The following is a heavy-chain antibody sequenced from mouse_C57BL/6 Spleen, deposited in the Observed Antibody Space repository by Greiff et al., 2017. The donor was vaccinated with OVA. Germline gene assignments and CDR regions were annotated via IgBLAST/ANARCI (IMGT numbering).Heavy chain of an antibody. Sequence: QVQLQQSGAELVKPGASVKLSCKASGYTFTEYTIHWVKQRSGQGLEWIGWFYPGSGSIKYNEKFKDTATLTADKSSSTVYMELSRLTSEDAAVYFCARHEEGKYYYGSSPYYFDYWGQGTTLTVSS. D-gene: IGHD1-1*01. J-gene: IGHJ2*01. CDR2: FYPGSGSI. CDR3: ARHEEGKYYYGSSPYYFDY. CDR1: GYTFTEYT. V-gene: IGHV1-62-2*01.